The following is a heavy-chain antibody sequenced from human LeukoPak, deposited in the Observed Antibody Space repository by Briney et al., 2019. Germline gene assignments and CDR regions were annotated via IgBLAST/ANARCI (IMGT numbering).Heavy chain of an antibody. CDR3: ITDPGEWEPI. J-gene: IGHJ3*02. Sequence: GGSLRLSCEASGFSFSDAWMSWVRQAPGKGLEWVGRIKSSGDGGTTDYTAPVKGRFTISRDDSKNTLYLQMSGLKIEDTAVYFCITDPGEWEPIWGQGTMVTVSS. CDR2: IKSSGDGGTT. CDR1: GFSFSDAW. D-gene: IGHD1-26*01. V-gene: IGHV3-15*01.